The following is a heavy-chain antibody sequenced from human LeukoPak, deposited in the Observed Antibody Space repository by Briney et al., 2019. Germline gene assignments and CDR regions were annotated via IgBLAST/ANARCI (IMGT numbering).Heavy chain of an antibody. D-gene: IGHD3-16*01. V-gene: IGHV1-69*04. CDR3: AVPGDGDWFDP. CDR2: IVPSVNIT. Sequence: ASVKVSCKASGGTFSSYAISWVRQAPGQGLEWMGRIVPSVNITNYAQKFKGRVTMTADKSTSTVYMEVNSLNSEVTAVYYCAVPGDGDWFDPWGQGTLVSVSS. CDR1: GGTFSSYA. J-gene: IGHJ5*02.